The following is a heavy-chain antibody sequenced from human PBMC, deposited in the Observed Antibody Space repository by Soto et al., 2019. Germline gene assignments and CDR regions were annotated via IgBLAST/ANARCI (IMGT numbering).Heavy chain of an antibody. J-gene: IGHJ6*03. CDR2: IYYSGST. D-gene: IGHD6-19*01. V-gene: IGHV4-39*07. CDR3: ARYTSQWPGDYYYMDV. CDR1: GGSISSSSYY. Sequence: SETLSLTCTVSGGSISSSSYYWGWIRQPPGKGLEWIGNIYYSGSTNYNPSLKSRVTISVDTSKNQFSLKLSSVTAADTAVYYCARYTSQWPGDYYYMDVWGKGTTVTVSS.